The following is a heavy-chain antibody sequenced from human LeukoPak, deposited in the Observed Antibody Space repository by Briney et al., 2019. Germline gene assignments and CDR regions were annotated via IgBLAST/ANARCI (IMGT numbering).Heavy chain of an antibody. J-gene: IGHJ6*03. CDR2: ISPEGDK. Sequence: GGSLRLSCTASGFSLGSEWIHWVRQVPGQGLEWVSRISPEGDKSYVNSVKGRFTISRDNSKNTLYLQMNSLRAGDTAVYYCAKGSKLVVITRDHYMAVWGKGTTVTISS. CDR3: AKGSKLVVITRDHYMAV. CDR1: GFSLGSEW. V-gene: IGHV3-30*02. D-gene: IGHD3-22*01.